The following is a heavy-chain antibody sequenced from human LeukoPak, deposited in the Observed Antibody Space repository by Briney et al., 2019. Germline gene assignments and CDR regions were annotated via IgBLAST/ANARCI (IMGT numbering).Heavy chain of an antibody. Sequence: GGSLRLSCAASGFTFSSYGMHWVRQAPGKGLEWVAFIRYDGSNKSYADSVKGRFTISRDNSKNTLYLQMNGLRAEDTAVYYCAKSSGLGAFDIWGQGTMVTVSS. J-gene: IGHJ3*02. CDR2: IRYDGSNK. CDR1: GFTFSSYG. V-gene: IGHV3-30*02. D-gene: IGHD3-22*01. CDR3: AKSSGLGAFDI.